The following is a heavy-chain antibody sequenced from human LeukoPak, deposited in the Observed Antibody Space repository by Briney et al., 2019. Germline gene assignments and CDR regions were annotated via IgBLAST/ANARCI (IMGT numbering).Heavy chain of an antibody. CDR1: GYTFTSYG. V-gene: IGHV1-18*01. Sequence: ASVKVSCKASGYTFTSYGISWVRQAPGQGLEWMGWISAYNGNTNYAQKLQGRVIMTTDTSTSTAYMELRSLRSDDTAVYYCARDRGAYSGSCFDYWGQGTLVTVSS. J-gene: IGHJ4*02. CDR3: ARDRGAYSGSCFDY. D-gene: IGHD1-26*01. CDR2: ISAYNGNT.